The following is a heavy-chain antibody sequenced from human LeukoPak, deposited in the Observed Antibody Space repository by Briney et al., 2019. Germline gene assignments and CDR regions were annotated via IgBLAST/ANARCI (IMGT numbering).Heavy chain of an antibody. D-gene: IGHD3-9*01. CDR3: AKQLNYDILTGNSDY. Sequence: GGSLRLSCATSGFTFGNYAMNWVRQAPGKGLEWISTLSGSGGSTHYADSVKGRFTISRDNSNNTLYLQMNNLRAEDTAVYYCAKQLNYDILTGNSDYWGQGTLVTVSS. CDR1: GFTFGNYA. V-gene: IGHV3-23*01. J-gene: IGHJ4*02. CDR2: LSGSGGST.